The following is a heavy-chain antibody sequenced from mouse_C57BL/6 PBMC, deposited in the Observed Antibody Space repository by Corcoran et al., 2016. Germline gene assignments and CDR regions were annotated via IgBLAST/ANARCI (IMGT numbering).Heavy chain of an antibody. CDR1: GYSITSGYY. CDR3: ARDPSYDYDPLWYFDY. D-gene: IGHD2-4*01. J-gene: IGHJ2*01. CDR2: ISYDGSN. Sequence: DVQLQESGPGLVKPSQSLSLTCSVTGYSITSGYYWNWIRQFPGNKLEWMGYISYDGSNNYNPSLKNRISITRDTSKNQFFLKLNSVTTEDTATYYCARDPSYDYDPLWYFDYWGQGTTLTVSS. V-gene: IGHV3-6*01.